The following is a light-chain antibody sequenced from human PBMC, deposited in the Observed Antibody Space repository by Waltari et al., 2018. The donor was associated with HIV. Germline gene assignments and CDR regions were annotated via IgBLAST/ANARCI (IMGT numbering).Light chain of an antibody. J-gene: IGLJ3*02. CDR2: LNSDGSH. CDR3: QTWGTGV. CDR1: SGHSSYA. Sequence: SASASLGASVKLTCTLSSGHSSYAIAWHQQQPEKGPRYLMKLNSDGSHSKGDGIPDRFSGSSSGAERSLTISSLQSEDEADYYCQTWGTGVFGGGTKLTVL. V-gene: IGLV4-69*01.